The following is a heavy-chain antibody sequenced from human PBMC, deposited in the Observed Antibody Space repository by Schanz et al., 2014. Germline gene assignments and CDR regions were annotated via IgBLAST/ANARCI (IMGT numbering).Heavy chain of an antibody. CDR1: GFTFNSYA. CDR2: ISYDGNTK. D-gene: IGHD6-13*01. Sequence: QVQLVESGGGLVKPGGSLRLSCAASGFTFNSYAFHWVRQAPGKGLEWVALISYDGNTKYYADSVKGRFTISRDNSKNTVNLQMNSLRAEDTAVYYCAKEKEEVAADGSFFDYWGQGTLVTVSS. CDR3: AKEKEEVAADGSFFDY. J-gene: IGHJ4*02. V-gene: IGHV3-30-3*01.